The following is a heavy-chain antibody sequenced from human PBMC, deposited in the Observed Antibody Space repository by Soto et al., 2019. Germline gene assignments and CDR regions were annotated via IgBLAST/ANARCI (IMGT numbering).Heavy chain of an antibody. CDR3: ASSGILRYFDWPRGFLGMAV. CDR2: INPSGGST. Sequence: ASVKVSCKASGYTFTSYYMHWVRQAPGQGLEWMGIINPSGGSTSYAQKFQGRVTMTRDTSTSTVYMELSSLRSEDTAVYYCASSGILRYFDWPRGFLGMAVWGQGTTVTVSS. V-gene: IGHV1-46*03. D-gene: IGHD3-9*01. CDR1: GYTFTSYY. J-gene: IGHJ6*02.